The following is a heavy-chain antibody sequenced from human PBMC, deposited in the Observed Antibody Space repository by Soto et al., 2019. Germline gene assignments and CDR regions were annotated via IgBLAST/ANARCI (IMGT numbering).Heavy chain of an antibody. J-gene: IGHJ1*01. CDR2: ISGSGGST. CDR1: GFTFSSYA. V-gene: IGHV3-23*01. Sequence: GGSLRLSCAASGFTFSSYAMSWVRQAPGKGLEWVSAISGSGGSTYYADSVKGRFTISRDNSKNTLYLQMNSLRAEDTAVYYCARDLAYCGGDCYSGPSHEYFQHWGQGTLVTVSS. CDR3: ARDLAYCGGDCYSGPSHEYFQH. D-gene: IGHD2-21*01.